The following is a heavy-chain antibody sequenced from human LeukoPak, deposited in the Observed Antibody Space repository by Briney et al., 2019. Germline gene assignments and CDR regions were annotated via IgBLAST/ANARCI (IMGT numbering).Heavy chain of an antibody. J-gene: IGHJ4*02. CDR1: GFTFTFHD. CDR2: MGTTADT. V-gene: IGHV3-13*01. D-gene: IGHD2-21*02. Sequence: PGGSLRLSCVASGFTFTFHDIHWVRQPAGKGLEWVSTMGTTADTLYADSVQGRFTISRDNAHNSVYLQMNSLRAEDTAVYYCARGPHIVVVTALDYWGQGILVTVSS. CDR3: ARGPHIVVVTALDY.